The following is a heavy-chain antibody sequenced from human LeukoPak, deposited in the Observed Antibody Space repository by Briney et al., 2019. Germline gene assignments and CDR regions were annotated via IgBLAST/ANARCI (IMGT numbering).Heavy chain of an antibody. V-gene: IGHV1-18*01. CDR1: GYTFTSYG. J-gene: IGHJ4*02. CDR2: ISAYNGNT. CDR3: ARLHYDFWSGYYMWDY. D-gene: IGHD3-3*01. Sequence: ASVKVSCKASGYTFTSYGISWVRQAPGQGLEWMGWISAYNGNTNYAQKLQGRVTMTTDTSTSTAYMELRSLRSDDTAVYYCARLHYDFWSGYYMWDYWGQGTLVTVSS.